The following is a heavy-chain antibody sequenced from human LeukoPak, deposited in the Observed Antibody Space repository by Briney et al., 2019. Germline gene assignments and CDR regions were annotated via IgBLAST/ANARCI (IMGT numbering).Heavy chain of an antibody. CDR2: ISAYNGNT. CDR3: AREGDILTGYEHSSIDY. D-gene: IGHD3-9*01. Sequence: ASVKVSCKASGYTFTSYGISWVRQAPGQGLEWMGWISAYNGNTNYAQKLQGRVTMTTDTSTSTAYMELRSLRSDDTAVYYCAREGDILTGYEHSSIDYWGQGTLVTVSS. V-gene: IGHV1-18*01. CDR1: GYTFTSYG. J-gene: IGHJ4*02.